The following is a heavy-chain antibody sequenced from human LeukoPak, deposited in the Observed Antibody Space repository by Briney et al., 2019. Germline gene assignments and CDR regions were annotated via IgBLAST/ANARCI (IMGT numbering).Heavy chain of an antibody. J-gene: IGHJ1*01. CDR3: ARDDYGRASLLQH. V-gene: IGHV3-48*02. Sequence: PGGSLRLSCAASGFTFSSYRMNWVRQAPGKGLEWVSYISSSSSTIYYADSVKGRFTISRDNAKNSLYLQMNSLRDEDTAIYYCARDDYGRASLLQHWGQGTLVTVSS. CDR2: ISSSSSTI. CDR1: GFTFSSYR. D-gene: IGHD4-17*01.